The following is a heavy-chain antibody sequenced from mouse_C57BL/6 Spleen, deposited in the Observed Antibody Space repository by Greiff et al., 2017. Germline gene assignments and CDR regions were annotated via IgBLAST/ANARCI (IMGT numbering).Heavy chain of an antibody. V-gene: IGHV1-81*01. CDR3: ARGSSGPPFAY. CDR2: IYPRSGNT. D-gene: IGHD3-2*02. J-gene: IGHJ3*01. Sequence: VQLQESGAELARPGASVKLSCKASGYTFTSYGISWVKQRTGQGLEWIGEIYPRSGNTYYNEKFKGKATLTADKSSSTAYMELRSLTSEDSAVYFCARGSSGPPFAYWGQGTLVTVSA. CDR1: GYTFTSYG.